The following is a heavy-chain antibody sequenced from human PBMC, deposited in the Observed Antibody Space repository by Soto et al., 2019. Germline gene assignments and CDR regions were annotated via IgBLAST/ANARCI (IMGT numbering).Heavy chain of an antibody. CDR2: IIPIFGTA. CDR3: ARDSYSGYDDRYYYYGMDV. J-gene: IGHJ6*02. D-gene: IGHD5-12*01. CDR1: GGTFSSYA. V-gene: IGHV1-69*13. Sequence: SVKVSCKASGGTFSSYAISWVRQAPGQGLEWMGGIIPIFGTANYAQKFQGRVTITADESTSTAYMELSSLRSEDTAVYYCARDSYSGYDDRYYYYGMDVWSQGTTVTVSS.